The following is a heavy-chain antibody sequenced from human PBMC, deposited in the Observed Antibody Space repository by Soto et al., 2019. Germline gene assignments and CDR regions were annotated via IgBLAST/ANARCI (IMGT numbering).Heavy chain of an antibody. CDR2: IYRTGST. D-gene: IGHD1-7*01. CDR3: ASRDPGTSVDY. CDR1: GASFTSNDW. V-gene: IGHV4-4*02. Sequence: TSETLSLTCAVSGASFTSNDWWTWVRQPPGRGLEWIGEIYRTGSTNYNPSLKSRVTISLDKSENQFSLKVTSLTAADTAVYYCASRDPGTSVDYWGKGTLVIVSS. J-gene: IGHJ4*02.